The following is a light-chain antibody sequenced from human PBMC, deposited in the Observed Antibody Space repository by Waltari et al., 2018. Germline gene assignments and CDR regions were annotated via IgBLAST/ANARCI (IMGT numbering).Light chain of an antibody. CDR2: EGS. J-gene: IGLJ3*02. Sequence: QSALTQPAYVAGSPGQSITISCTGTSSDVGSYNLVPWYQQHPGKAPKLMIYEGSKRPSGVSNRFSGSKSGNTASRTISGLQAEDEADYYCCSYAGSSTFPVFGGGTKLTVL. CDR3: CSYAGSSTFPV. CDR1: SSDVGSYNL. V-gene: IGLV2-23*01.